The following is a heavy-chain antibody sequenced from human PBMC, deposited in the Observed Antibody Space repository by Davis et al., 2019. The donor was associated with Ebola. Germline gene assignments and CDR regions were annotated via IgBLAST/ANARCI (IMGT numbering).Heavy chain of an antibody. D-gene: IGHD2-2*01. CDR2: TSSSSSYT. J-gene: IGHJ4*02. Sequence: GESLKISCAASGFTFSSYAMSWVRQAPGKGLEWVSYTSSSSSYTNYADSVKGRFTISRDNAKNSLYLKMNSLGTEDTAVYFCAKVGIPVTFFEYWGQGTLVTVSS. CDR3: AKVGIPVTFFEY. V-gene: IGHV3-11*03. CDR1: GFTFSSYA.